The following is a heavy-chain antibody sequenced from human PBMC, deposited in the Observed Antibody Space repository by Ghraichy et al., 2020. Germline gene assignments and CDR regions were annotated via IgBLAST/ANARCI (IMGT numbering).Heavy chain of an antibody. CDR1: GYTFINYD. J-gene: IGHJ6*02. D-gene: IGHD2-15*01. CDR3: ARAYCSGSSCFNYYHYYGLDV. Sequence: ASVKVSCKASGYTFINYDINWVRQAPGQGLEWLGWMNPTNGDAGYAQQLQGRVTMTTNSSMNTAYMELSSLSSEDTAVYYCARAYCSGSSCFNYYHYYGLDVWGQGTTVIVSS. CDR2: MNPTNGDA. V-gene: IGHV1-8*01.